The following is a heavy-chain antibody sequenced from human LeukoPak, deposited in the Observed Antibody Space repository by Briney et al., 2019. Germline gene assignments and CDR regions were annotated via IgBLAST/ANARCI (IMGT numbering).Heavy chain of an antibody. CDR3: ARWSGYALD. CDR1: GVSISSYY. D-gene: IGHD2-2*01. Sequence: SETLCLACTVSGVSISSYYWSWIRQPPGRGLEWIGYIYYSGSTNYNPSLKSRVTMSIDTSKNQFSLKLSSVTAADTAVYYCARWSGYALDWGQGTLVTVSS. V-gene: IGHV4-59*01. CDR2: IYYSGST. J-gene: IGHJ4*02.